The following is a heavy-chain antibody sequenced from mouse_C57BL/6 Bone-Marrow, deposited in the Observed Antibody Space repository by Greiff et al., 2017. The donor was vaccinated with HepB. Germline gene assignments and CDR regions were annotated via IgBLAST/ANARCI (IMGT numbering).Heavy chain of an antibody. CDR1: GYTFTSYW. D-gene: IGHD1-1*01. J-gene: IGHJ2*01. CDR2: IDPSASYT. Sequence: VQLQQPGAELVKPGASVKLSCKASGYTFTSYWMQWVKQRPGQGLEWIGEIDPSASYTNYNQKFTGKATLTVDTSSSTAYMPLSSLTSEDSAVYYCARSDITTVVAFDYWGQGTTLTVSS. CDR3: ARSDITTVVAFDY. V-gene: IGHV1-50*01.